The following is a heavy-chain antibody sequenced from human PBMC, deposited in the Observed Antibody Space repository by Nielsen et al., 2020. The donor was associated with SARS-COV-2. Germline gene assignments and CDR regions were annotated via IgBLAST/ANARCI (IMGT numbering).Heavy chain of an antibody. J-gene: IGHJ6*02. Sequence: ASVKVSCKASGYTFTDYYIHWVRQAPGQGLEWMGRINPYSGGTNYAKKFQGTVTMTRNASISTVYMELTSDDTAVYYCARDRLGYYDGSGHHYYGMDVWGQGTTVTVSS. CDR3: ARDRLGYYDGSGHHYYGMDV. V-gene: IGHV1-2*06. D-gene: IGHD3-22*01. CDR2: INPYSGGT. CDR1: GYTFTDYY.